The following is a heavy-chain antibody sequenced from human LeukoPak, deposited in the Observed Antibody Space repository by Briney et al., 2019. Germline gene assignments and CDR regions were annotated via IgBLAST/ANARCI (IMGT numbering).Heavy chain of an antibody. CDR1: GYTFTGYY. CDR2: INPNSGGT. CDR3: ARDRGSGTYYKLLAGDY. J-gene: IGHJ4*02. D-gene: IGHD3-10*01. Sequence: GASVKVSCKASGYTFTGYYMHWVRQAPGQGLEWMGWINPNSGGTNYAQKFQGRVTMTRDTSISTAYMELSSLRSDDTAVYYCARDRGSGTYYKLLAGDYWGQGTLVTVSS. V-gene: IGHV1-2*02.